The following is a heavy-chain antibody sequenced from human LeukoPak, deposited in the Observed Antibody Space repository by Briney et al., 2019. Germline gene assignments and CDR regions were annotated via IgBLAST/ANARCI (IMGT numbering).Heavy chain of an antibody. CDR3: AGTTVRSYYFDY. Sequence: GASVKVSCKASGYTFTGYYMHWVRQAPGQGLEWMGIINPSGGSTSYAQKFQGRVTMTRDTSTSTVYMELSSLRSEDTAVYYCAGTTVRSYYFDYWGQGTLVTVSS. CDR2: INPSGGST. J-gene: IGHJ4*02. CDR1: GYTFTGYY. D-gene: IGHD4-11*01. V-gene: IGHV1-46*01.